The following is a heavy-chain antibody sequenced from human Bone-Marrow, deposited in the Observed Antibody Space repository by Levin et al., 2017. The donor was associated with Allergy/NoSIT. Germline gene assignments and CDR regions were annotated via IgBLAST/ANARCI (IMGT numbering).Heavy chain of an antibody. CDR1: GLTFSNAW. CDR2: IKSKTDGATT. CDR3: TTGGGVLRFDP. Sequence: PGGSLRLSCVVSGLTFSNAWLSWVRQAPGKGLEWVGRIKSKTDGATTDYAAPVKGRFTISRDDSKNTLYLQMNSLKTEDTALYYCTTGGGVLRFDPWGQGTLVTVSS. V-gene: IGHV3-15*01. D-gene: IGHD2/OR15-2a*01. J-gene: IGHJ5*02.